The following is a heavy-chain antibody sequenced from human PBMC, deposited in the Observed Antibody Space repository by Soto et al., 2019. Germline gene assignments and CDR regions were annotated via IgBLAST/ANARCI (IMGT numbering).Heavy chain of an antibody. D-gene: IGHD3-22*01. CDR1: GFTFSSYG. J-gene: IGHJ4*02. Sequence: QVQLVESGGGMVQPGRSLRLSCAASGFTFSSYGMHWVRQAPGKGLEWVAIIWYDGSNKYYTDSVKGRFTISRDNSKNTLYLQTNSLRAEDTAVYYCARATDYYDSSGYFDSWGQGTLVTVSS. CDR3: ARATDYYDSSGYFDS. V-gene: IGHV3-33*01. CDR2: IWYDGSNK.